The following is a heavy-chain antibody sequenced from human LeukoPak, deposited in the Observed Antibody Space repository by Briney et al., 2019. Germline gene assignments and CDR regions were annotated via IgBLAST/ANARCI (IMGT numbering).Heavy chain of an antibody. CDR3: AEGALPLGYYYYGMDV. Sequence: PGRSLRLSCAASGFTFSSYGMHWVRQAPGKGLEWVAVIWYDGSNKYYADSVKGRFTISRDNSKNTLYLQMNSLRAEDTAVYYCAEGALPLGYYYYGMDVWGQGTTVTVSS. D-gene: IGHD3-16*01. J-gene: IGHJ6*02. V-gene: IGHV3-33*06. CDR2: IWYDGSNK. CDR1: GFTFSSYG.